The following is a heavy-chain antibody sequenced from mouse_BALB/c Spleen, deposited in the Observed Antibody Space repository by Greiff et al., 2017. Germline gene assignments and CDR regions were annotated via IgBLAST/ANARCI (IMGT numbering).Heavy chain of an antibody. CDR2: IRNKANGYTT. CDR3: ARDTGTEGFAY. CDR1: GFTFTDYY. V-gene: IGHV7-3*02. J-gene: IGHJ3*01. Sequence: EVMLVESGGGLVQPGGSLRLSCATSGFTFTDYYMSWVRQPPGKALEWLGFIRNKANGYTTEYSASVKGRFTISRDNSQSILYLQMNTLRAEDSATYYCARDTGTEGFAYWGQGTLVTVSA. D-gene: IGHD4-1*01.